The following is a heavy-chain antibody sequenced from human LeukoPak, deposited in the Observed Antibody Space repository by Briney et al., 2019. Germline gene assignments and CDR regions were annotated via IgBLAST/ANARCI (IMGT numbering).Heavy chain of an antibody. CDR2: IIPIFGTA. J-gene: IGHJ4*02. CDR3: ARDAKPYDSSGYYSDY. V-gene: IGHV1-69*13. D-gene: IGHD3-22*01. Sequence: GASVKVSCKASVGTFSSYAISWVRQAPGQGLEWMGGIIPIFGTANYAQKFQGRVTITADESTSTAYMELSSLRSEDTAVYYCARDAKPYDSSGYYSDYWGQGTLVTVSS. CDR1: VGTFSSYA.